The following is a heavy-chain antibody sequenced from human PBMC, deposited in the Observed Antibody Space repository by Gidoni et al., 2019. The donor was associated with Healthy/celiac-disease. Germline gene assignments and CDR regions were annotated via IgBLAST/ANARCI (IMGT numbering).Heavy chain of an antibody. J-gene: IGHJ4*02. CDR2: IYWDDDK. CDR1: GFSLSTSGVG. D-gene: IGHD6-13*01. Sequence: QITLKESGPTLVKPTQTLTLTCTFSGFSLSTSGVGVGWIRQPPGKALEWLALIYWDDDKRYSPSLKSRLTITKDTSKNQVVLTMTNMDPVDTATYYCAHRTETNIAAAFFDYWGQGTLVTVSS. CDR3: AHRTETNIAAAFFDY. V-gene: IGHV2-5*02.